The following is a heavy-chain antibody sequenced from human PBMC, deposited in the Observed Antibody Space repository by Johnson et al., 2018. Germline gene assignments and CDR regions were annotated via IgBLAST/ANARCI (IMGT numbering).Heavy chain of an antibody. Sequence: VQLVESGGGLVQPGGSLRLYCAASGFTFSSYAMSWVRQAPGKGLDWVSDISASGGSTYYADSVKGRFTISRNNSKNTLYLQMNSLRAEDTAVYYCEKSPDSSDFVYFQQWGQGTRVTVSS. J-gene: IGHJ1*01. CDR2: ISASGGST. CDR3: EKSPDSSDFVYFQQ. V-gene: IGHV3-23*04. CDR1: GFTFSSYA. D-gene: IGHD4-17*01.